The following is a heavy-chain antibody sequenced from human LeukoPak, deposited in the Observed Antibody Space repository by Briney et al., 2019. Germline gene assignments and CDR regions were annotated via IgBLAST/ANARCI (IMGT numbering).Heavy chain of an antibody. CDR3: ARARDYYDSSGSSDY. CDR2: INNDGSST. J-gene: IGHJ4*02. CDR1: GFTFSSSW. Sequence: GSLRLSCAASGFTFSSSWMHWVRQGPGKGLMWVSRINNDGSSTSYADSVKGRFTISRDNAKNTLYLQMNSLRADDTAVYYCARARDYYDSSGSSDYWGQGTLVTVSS. D-gene: IGHD3-22*01. V-gene: IGHV3-74*01.